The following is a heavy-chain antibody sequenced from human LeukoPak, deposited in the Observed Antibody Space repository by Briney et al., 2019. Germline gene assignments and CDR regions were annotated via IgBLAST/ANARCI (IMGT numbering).Heavy chain of an antibody. V-gene: IGHV1-24*01. J-gene: IGHJ4*02. CDR1: GYTLIEIS. Sequence: GASVKVSCKVSGYTLIEISMHWVRQAPGKGLEWMGGFNVEDGETIYAQKFQGRATMTEDTSTDTAHMELSSLRSEDTAVYYCAMFRILGGTKPFDYWGQGTLVTVSS. CDR2: FNVEDGET. CDR3: AMFRILGGTKPFDY. D-gene: IGHD1-26*01.